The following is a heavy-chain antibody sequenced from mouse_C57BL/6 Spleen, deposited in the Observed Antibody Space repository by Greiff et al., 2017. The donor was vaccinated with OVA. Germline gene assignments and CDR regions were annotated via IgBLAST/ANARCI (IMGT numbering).Heavy chain of an antibody. D-gene: IGHD2-1*01. V-gene: IGHV1-53*01. J-gene: IGHJ2*01. CDR3: ARDSTWYYFDY. Sequence: QVQLQQPGTELVKPGASVKLSCKASGYTFTSYWMHWVKQRPGQGLEWIGNINPSNGGTNYNEKFKSKATLTVDESSSTAYMQLSSLTSEDSAVDYCARDSTWYYFDYWGQGTTLTVSS. CDR1: GYTFTSYW. CDR2: INPSNGGT.